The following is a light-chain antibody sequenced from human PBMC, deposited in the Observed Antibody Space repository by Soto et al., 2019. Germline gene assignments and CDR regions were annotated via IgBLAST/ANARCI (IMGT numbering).Light chain of an antibody. V-gene: IGLV2-23*01. CDR2: EDS. CDR3: CSYAGSSTLV. Sequence: QSVLTQPASVSGSPGQSITISCTGTSSDVGSYNLVSWYQQHPGKAPKLMIYEDSERPSGVSNRFSGSKSGNTASLTISGLQAEDEADYHCCSYAGSSTLVFGGGTQLTVL. J-gene: IGLJ2*01. CDR1: SSDVGSYNL.